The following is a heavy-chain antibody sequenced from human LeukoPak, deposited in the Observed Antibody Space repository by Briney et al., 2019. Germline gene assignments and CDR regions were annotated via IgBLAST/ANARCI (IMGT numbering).Heavy chain of an antibody. CDR1: GYTFTDYY. CDR2: INPNSGGT. D-gene: IGHD3-22*01. CDR3: ARDQRDYYDSSGYYLDY. J-gene: IGHJ4*02. V-gene: IGHV1-2*02. Sequence: ASVKVSCKASGYTFTDYYMHWVRQAPGQGLEWMGWINPNSGGTNYAQKFQGRVTITADESTSTAYMELSSLRSEDTAVYYCARDQRDYYDSSGYYLDYWGQGTLVTVSS.